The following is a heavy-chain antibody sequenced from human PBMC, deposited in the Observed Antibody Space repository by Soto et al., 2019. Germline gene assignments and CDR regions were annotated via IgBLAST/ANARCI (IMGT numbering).Heavy chain of an antibody. CDR1: GSTFVNYG. V-gene: IGHV3-33*01. CDR3: ARDGGSHGPSYFDS. D-gene: IGHD3-16*01. Sequence: VQLVESGGGVVQPGRSLRLSCAASGSTFVNYGLHWVRRVPGKGPEWGAVIWYDGSNSYYGESVKGRFSISRDNSKNTLYLDINSLRTEDTAVYYCARDGGSHGPSYFDSWGQGSLVIVSS. CDR2: IWYDGSNS. J-gene: IGHJ4*02.